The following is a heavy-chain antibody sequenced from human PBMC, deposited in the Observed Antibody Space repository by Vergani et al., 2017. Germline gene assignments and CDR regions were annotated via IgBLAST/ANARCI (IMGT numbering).Heavy chain of an antibody. D-gene: IGHD5-12*01. Sequence: EVQLVESGGGLVQPGRSLRLSCAASGFTFDDYAMHWARQAPGKGLEWVSGISWNSGSIGYADSVKGRFTISRDNSKNTLYLQMNSLRAEDTAVYYCAKDRTYSGYDPIDYWGQGTLVTVSS. J-gene: IGHJ4*02. CDR2: ISWNSGSI. CDR3: AKDRTYSGYDPIDY. V-gene: IGHV3-9*01. CDR1: GFTFDDYA.